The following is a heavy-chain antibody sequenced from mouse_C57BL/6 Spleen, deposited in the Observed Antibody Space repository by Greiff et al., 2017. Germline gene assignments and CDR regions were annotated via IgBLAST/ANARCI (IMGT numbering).Heavy chain of an antibody. D-gene: IGHD2-4*01. Sequence: VQLKESVAELVRPGASVKLSCTASGFNIKNTYMHWVKQRPEQGLEWIGRIDPANGNTKYAPKFQGKATITADTSSNTAYLQLSSLTSEDTAIYYCASRDDYDNYFDYWGQGTTLTVSS. CDR1: GFNIKNTY. J-gene: IGHJ2*01. CDR2: IDPANGNT. V-gene: IGHV14-3*01. CDR3: ASRDDYDNYFDY.